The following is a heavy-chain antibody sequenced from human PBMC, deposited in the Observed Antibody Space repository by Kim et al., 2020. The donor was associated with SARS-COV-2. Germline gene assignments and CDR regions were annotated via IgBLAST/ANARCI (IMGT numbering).Heavy chain of an antibody. D-gene: IGHD2-8*01. Sequence: GGSLRLSCAASGFTFSSYAMSWVRQAPGKGLEWVSAISGSGGSTYYADSVKGRFTISRDNSKNTLYLQMNSLRAEDTAVYYCAKGSILLGDLYYYYGMDVWGQGTTVTVSS. J-gene: IGHJ6*02. V-gene: IGHV3-23*01. CDR2: ISGSGGST. CDR1: GFTFSSYA. CDR3: AKGSILLGDLYYYYGMDV.